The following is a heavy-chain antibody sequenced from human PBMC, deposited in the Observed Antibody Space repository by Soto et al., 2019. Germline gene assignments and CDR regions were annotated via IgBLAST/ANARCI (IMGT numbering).Heavy chain of an antibody. J-gene: IGHJ4*02. CDR1: GFTFSSYA. D-gene: IGHD3-22*01. Sequence: GGSLRLSCAASGFTFSSYAMSWVRQAPGKGLEWVSAISGSGGSTYYADSVKGRFTISRDNSKNTLYLQMNSLRAEDTAVYYCAKDAAVEYYYDSSGNTFDYWGQGPLVTVSS. V-gene: IGHV3-23*01. CDR3: AKDAAVEYYYDSSGNTFDY. CDR2: ISGSGGST.